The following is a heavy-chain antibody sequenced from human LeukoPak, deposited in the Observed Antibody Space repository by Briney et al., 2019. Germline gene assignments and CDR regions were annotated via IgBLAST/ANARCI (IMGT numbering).Heavy chain of an antibody. CDR2: ISSSSSYI. D-gene: IGHD3-3*01. CDR1: GFTFSSYS. CDR3: ARVINDFWSGMDV. J-gene: IGHJ6*02. Sequence: GRSLRLSCAASGFTFSSYSMNWVRQAPGKGLEWVSSISSSSSYIYYADSVKGRFTISRDNAKNSLYLQMNSLRAEDTAVYYCARVINDFWSGMDVWGQGTTVTVSS. V-gene: IGHV3-21*01.